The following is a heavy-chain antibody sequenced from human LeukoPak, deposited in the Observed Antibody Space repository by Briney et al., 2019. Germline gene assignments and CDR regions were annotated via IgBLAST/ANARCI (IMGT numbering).Heavy chain of an antibody. CDR3: AKERYYYGSGTNFDY. CDR1: GFTFSSYG. CDR2: ISYDGSNK. Sequence: GGSLRLSCAASGFTFSSYGMHWVRQAPGKGLEWVAVISYDGSNKYYADSVKGRFTISRDNSKSTLYLQMNSLRAEDTAVYYCAKERYYYGSGTNFDYWGQGTLVTVSS. J-gene: IGHJ4*02. V-gene: IGHV3-30*18. D-gene: IGHD3-10*01.